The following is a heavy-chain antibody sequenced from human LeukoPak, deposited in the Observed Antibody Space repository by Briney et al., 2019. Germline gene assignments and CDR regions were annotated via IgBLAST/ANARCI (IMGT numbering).Heavy chain of an antibody. Sequence: SETLSLTCTVSGGSISSYYWNWIRQPAGKGLEWIGRIYTSGSTNYNPSLKSRVTMSVDTSKNQFSLKLSSVTAADTAVYYCASWSYDFWSGYSYHDAFDIWGQGTMVTVSS. V-gene: IGHV4-4*07. CDR3: ASWSYDFWSGYSYHDAFDI. J-gene: IGHJ3*02. CDR2: IYTSGST. CDR1: GGSISSYY. D-gene: IGHD3-3*01.